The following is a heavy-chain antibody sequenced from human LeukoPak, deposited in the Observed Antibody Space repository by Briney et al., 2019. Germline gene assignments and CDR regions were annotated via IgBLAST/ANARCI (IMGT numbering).Heavy chain of an antibody. Sequence: GGSLRLSCAASGFTFTSFSLNWVRQAPGKGLEWVSSISRSGSDIYHADSVRGRFTISRDNAKNSVYLQMNSLRAEDTAVYYCARDRRGSSGWYGVDYFDYWGQGTLVTVSS. CDR3: ARDRRGSSGWYGVDYFDY. D-gene: IGHD6-19*01. J-gene: IGHJ4*02. CDR1: GFTFTSFS. V-gene: IGHV3-21*06. CDR2: ISRSGSDI.